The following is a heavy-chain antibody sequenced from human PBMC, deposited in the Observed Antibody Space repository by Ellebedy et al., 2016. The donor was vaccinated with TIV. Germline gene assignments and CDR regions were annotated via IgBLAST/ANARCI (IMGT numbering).Heavy chain of an antibody. CDR1: AASISTTTYY. CDR2: IHSSWST. J-gene: IGHJ4*02. D-gene: IGHD3-10*01. V-gene: IGHV4-39*07. CDR3: AREIMVRGLIMYFDY. Sequence: MPSETLSLTCTVSAASISTTTYYRGSLRQPPWKGLECTGLIHSSWSTYYNPSLKSRVTMSVDTSKTQFSLKLGSVTAADTAVYYCAREIMVRGLIMYFDYWGQGALVTVSS.